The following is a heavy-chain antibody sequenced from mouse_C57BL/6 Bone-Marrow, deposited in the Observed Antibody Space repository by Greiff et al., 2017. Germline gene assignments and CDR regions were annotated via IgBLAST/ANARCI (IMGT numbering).Heavy chain of an antibody. Sequence: EVMLVESGEGLVKPGGSLKLSCAASGFTFSSYAMSWVRQTPEKRLEWVAYISSGGDYIYYADTVKGRFTISRDNARNTLYLQMSSLKSEDTAMYYCTRDLYYDYDRRFAYWGQGTLVTVSA. CDR1: GFTFSSYA. CDR3: TRDLYYDYDRRFAY. V-gene: IGHV5-9-1*02. J-gene: IGHJ3*01. CDR2: ISSGGDYI. D-gene: IGHD2-4*01.